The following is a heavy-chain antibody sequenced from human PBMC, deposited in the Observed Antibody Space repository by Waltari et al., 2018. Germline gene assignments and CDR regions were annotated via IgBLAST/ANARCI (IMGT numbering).Heavy chain of an antibody. J-gene: IGHJ4*02. V-gene: IGHV1-69*01. CDR3: AKGQYDYDFWSGYYLDY. CDR2: IIPIFGTA. Sequence: QVQLVQSGAEVKKPGSSVQVSCKASGGTFSSYAISWVRQAPGQGLEWMGGIIPIFGTANYAQKFQGRVTITADESTSTAYMELSSLRSEDTAVYYCAKGQYDYDFWSGYYLDYWGQGTLVTVSS. D-gene: IGHD3-3*01. CDR1: GGTFSSYA.